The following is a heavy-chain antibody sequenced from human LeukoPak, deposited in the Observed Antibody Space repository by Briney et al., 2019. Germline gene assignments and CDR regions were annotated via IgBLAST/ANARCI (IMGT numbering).Heavy chain of an antibody. D-gene: IGHD3-22*01. J-gene: IGHJ4*02. CDR2: ISSSSSYI. V-gene: IGHV3-21*01. CDR1: GFTFSSYS. Sequence: PGGSLRLSCAASGFTFSSYSTNWVRRAPGKGPEWVSSISSSSSYIYYADSVKGRFTISRDNAKNSLYLQMNSLRAEDTAVYYCARDPQPTADYYDSSGYFDYWGQGTLVTVSS. CDR3: ARDPQPTADYYDSSGYFDY.